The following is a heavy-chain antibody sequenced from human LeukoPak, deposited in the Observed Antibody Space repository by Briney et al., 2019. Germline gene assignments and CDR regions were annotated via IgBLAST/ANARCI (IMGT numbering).Heavy chain of an antibody. Sequence: GGSLRLSCAASGFTFSSYWMSWVRQAPGKGLEWVANIKQDGSEKYYVDSVKGRFTISRDNAKNSLYLQMNSLRAEDTAVYYCARGSYYDSSGYSPSTYYFDYWGQGTLVTVSS. V-gene: IGHV3-7*01. CDR1: GFTFSSYW. D-gene: IGHD3-22*01. J-gene: IGHJ4*02. CDR3: ARGSYYDSSGYSPSTYYFDY. CDR2: IKQDGSEK.